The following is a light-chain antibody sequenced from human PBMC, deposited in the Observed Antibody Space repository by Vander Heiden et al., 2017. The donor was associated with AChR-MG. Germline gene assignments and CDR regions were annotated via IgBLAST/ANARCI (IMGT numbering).Light chain of an antibody. J-gene: IGKJ5*01. CDR2: AAS. V-gene: IGKV1-39*01. CDR1: QSITNY. Sequence: DIQVTQSPSSLSASVGDRVTITCRASQSITNYLSWHLQKPGKAPKLLIYAASSLQSGVPSRFSGSGSGTDFTLTISRLQPEDFATYYCQQRDGILVTFGQGTRLEIK. CDR3: QQRDGILVT.